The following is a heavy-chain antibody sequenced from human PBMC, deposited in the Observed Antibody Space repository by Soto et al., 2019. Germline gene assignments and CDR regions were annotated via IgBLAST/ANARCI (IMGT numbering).Heavy chain of an antibody. CDR2: IYYSGST. V-gene: IGHV4-31*03. CDR3: ARDRYNWNSPSYYFDY. CDR1: GGSISSGGYY. Sequence: QVQLQESGPGLVKPSQTLSLTCTVSGGSISSGGYYWSWIRQHPGKGLEWIGYIYYSGSTYYNPSLKSRVTISVDTSKNQFSLKLSSVTAADTAVYYCARDRYNWNSPSYYFDYWCQGTLVTVSS. J-gene: IGHJ4*02. D-gene: IGHD1-7*01.